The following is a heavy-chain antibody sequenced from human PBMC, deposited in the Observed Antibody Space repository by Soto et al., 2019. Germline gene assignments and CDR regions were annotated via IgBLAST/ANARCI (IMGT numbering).Heavy chain of an antibody. V-gene: IGHV3-7*03. Sequence: PGGSLRLSCTASGFTFSTYWMSWVRQAPGMGLEWVANIGEDGSEKYYVDSVKGRFTISRDNAKNLLYLQMNSLRADDTAVYYCARGSGGHNYYYGMDVWGQGTTVTVSS. CDR3: ARGSGGHNYYYGMDV. CDR1: GFTFSTYW. D-gene: IGHD2-15*01. J-gene: IGHJ6*02. CDR2: IGEDGSEK.